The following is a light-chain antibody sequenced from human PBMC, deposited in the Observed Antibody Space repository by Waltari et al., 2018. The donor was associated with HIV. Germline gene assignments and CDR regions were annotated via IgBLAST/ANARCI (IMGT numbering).Light chain of an antibody. V-gene: IGLV2-11*01. J-gene: IGLJ2*01. CDR1: SSDVGGYDF. CDR3: CSYAGTYTFVV. Sequence: QSALTQPRSVSGSPGQSVTISCTGTSSDVGGYDFVPWYQQHPGKAPKLMIYDVTKRPSGVPVRFSGSKSGNTASLTISGLQAEDEADYYCCSYAGTYTFVVFGGGTKLTVL. CDR2: DVT.